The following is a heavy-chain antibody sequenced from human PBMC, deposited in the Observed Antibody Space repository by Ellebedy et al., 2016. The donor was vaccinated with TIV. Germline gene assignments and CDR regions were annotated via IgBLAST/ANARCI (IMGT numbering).Heavy chain of an antibody. V-gene: IGHV1-18*04. CDR3: ARDRYGSGPGDFDY. CDR2: ISAYNGNT. Sequence: AASVKVSCKASGYTFTSYGISWVRQAPGQGLEWMGWISAYNGNTNYAQKLQGRVTMTTDTSTSTAYMELRSLRSDDTAVYYCARDRYGSGPGDFDYWGQGTLVTVSS. J-gene: IGHJ4*02. CDR1: GYTFTSYG. D-gene: IGHD3-10*01.